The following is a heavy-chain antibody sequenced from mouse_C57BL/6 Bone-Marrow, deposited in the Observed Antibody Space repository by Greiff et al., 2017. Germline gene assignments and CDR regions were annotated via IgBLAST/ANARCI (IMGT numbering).Heavy chain of an antibody. V-gene: IGHV1-80*01. J-gene: IGHJ3*01. Sequence: QVHVKQSGAELVKPGASVKISCKASGYAFSSYWMNWVKQRPGKGLEWIGQIYPGDGDTNYNGKFKGKATLTADKSSSTAYMQLSSLTSEDSAVYFCAREGSNYGFAYWGQGTLVTVSA. CDR1: GYAFSSYW. CDR3: AREGSNYGFAY. CDR2: IYPGDGDT. D-gene: IGHD2-5*01.